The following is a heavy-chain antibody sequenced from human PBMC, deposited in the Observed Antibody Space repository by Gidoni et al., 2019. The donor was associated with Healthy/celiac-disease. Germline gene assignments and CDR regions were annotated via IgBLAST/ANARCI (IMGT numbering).Heavy chain of an antibody. CDR2: ISGSSVST. V-gene: IGHV3-23*04. D-gene: IGHD4-17*01. CDR1: GFTFSSYA. J-gene: IGHJ5*02. CDR3: AKDGGTTTVTENWFDP. Sequence: EVQLVESGGGLVQPGGSLRLSCAASGFTFSSYAMSWVRQAPGKGLEWVSAISGSSVSTYYADSVKGRFTISRDNSKNTLYLQMNSLRAEDTAVYYCAKDGGTTTVTENWFDPWGQGTLVTVSS.